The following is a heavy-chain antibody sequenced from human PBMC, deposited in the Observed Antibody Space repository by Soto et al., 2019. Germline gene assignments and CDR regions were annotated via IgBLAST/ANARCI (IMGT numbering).Heavy chain of an antibody. CDR3: ARDLRDFWSGYYSFYYYGMDV. Sequence: PGGSLRLSCAASGFTFSSYGMHWVRQAPGKGLEWEAVIWYDGSNKYYADSVKGRFTISRDNSKNTLYLQMNSLRAEDTAVYYCARDLRDFWSGYYSFYYYGMDVWGQGTTVTVSS. V-gene: IGHV3-33*01. D-gene: IGHD3-3*01. CDR1: GFTFSSYG. CDR2: IWYDGSNK. J-gene: IGHJ6*02.